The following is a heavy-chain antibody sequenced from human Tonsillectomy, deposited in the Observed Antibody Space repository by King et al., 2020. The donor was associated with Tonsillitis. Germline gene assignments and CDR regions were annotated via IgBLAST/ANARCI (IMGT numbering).Heavy chain of an antibody. Sequence: VQLVESGGGVVQPGGSLRLSCAASGFTFDDYAMHWVRQAPGKGLEWVSLISGDGGNTYYADSVKGRFTISRDNSKNSLYLQMSSLRTEDTALYYCAKGGYNYGSFDYWGQGTLVTVSS. CDR1: GFTFDDYA. D-gene: IGHD5-18*01. CDR2: ISGDGGNT. V-gene: IGHV3-43*02. J-gene: IGHJ4*02. CDR3: AKGGYNYGSFDY.